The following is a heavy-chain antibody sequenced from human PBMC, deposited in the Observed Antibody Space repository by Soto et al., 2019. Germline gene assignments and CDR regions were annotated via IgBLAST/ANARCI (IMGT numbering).Heavy chain of an antibody. V-gene: IGHV2-70*01. J-gene: IGHJ3*02. Sequence: SGPTLVNPTQTLTLTCTFSGFSLSTSGMCVSWIRQPPGKALEWLALIDWDDDKYYSTSLKTRLTISKDTSKNQVVLTMTNMDPVDTATYYCARCTDWADYYDSSGYPPGGAFDIWGQGTMVTVSS. D-gene: IGHD3-22*01. CDR3: ARCTDWADYYDSSGYPPGGAFDI. CDR2: IDWDDDK. CDR1: GFSLSTSGMC.